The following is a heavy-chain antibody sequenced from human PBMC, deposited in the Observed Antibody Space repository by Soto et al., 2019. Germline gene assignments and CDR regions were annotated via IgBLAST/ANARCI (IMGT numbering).Heavy chain of an antibody. V-gene: IGHV3-23*01. CDR1: GFTFSSYA. J-gene: IGHJ3*02. Sequence: GGSLRLSCAASGFTFSSYAMSWVRQAPGKGLEWVSAISGSGGSTYYADSVKGRFTISRDNSKNTLYLQMNSLRAEDTAVYYCAKDLESRIAARRPDAFDIWGQGTMVTVSS. CDR2: ISGSGGST. D-gene: IGHD6-6*01. CDR3: AKDLESRIAARRPDAFDI.